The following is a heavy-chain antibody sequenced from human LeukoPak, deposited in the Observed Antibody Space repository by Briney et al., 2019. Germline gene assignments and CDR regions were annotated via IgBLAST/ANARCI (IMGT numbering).Heavy chain of an antibody. CDR2: MRYDGSNK. V-gene: IGHV3-30*02. CDR3: AKGSFAYQQLYPVSYYYMDV. CDR1: EFTFSSYG. J-gene: IGHJ6*03. Sequence: PGGSLRLSCAASEFTFSSYGMHWVRHAPGKGLEWVAFMRYDGSNKYYADSVKGRFTISRDNSKNTLYLQMNSLRAEDTAVYYCAKGSFAYQQLYPVSYYYMDVWGKGTTVTVSS. D-gene: IGHD2-2*02.